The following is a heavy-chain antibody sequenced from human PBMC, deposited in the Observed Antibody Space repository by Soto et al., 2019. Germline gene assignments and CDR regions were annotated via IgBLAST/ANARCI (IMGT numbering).Heavy chain of an antibody. CDR3: ARWLGYGPHFDY. D-gene: IGHD5-12*01. CDR1: GRSISSGDYY. Sequence: QVQLQESGPGLVKPSQTLSLTCTVSGRSISSGDYYWSWIRHPPGKGLEWIGYIYYSGRTSYNPSLKCRVTISVDTSKNQFSLELSSVTGADTAVYCCARWLGYGPHFDYWGEGTLVTVSS. J-gene: IGHJ4*02. V-gene: IGHV4-30-4*01. CDR2: IYYSGRT.